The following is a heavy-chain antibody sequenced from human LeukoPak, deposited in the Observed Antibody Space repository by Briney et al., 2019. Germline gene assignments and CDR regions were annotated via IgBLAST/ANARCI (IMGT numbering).Heavy chain of an antibody. Sequence: HTGGSLRLSCAASGFTLSDYWMHWVRQAPGKGLEWVSRSYSDESSSYYADSVKGRFTLSRDNAKSTLYLQMNTLRAEDTAMYYCARVSGSRNYYFGAFDIWGQGTMVTVSS. V-gene: IGHV3-74*01. J-gene: IGHJ3*02. CDR1: GFTLSDYW. CDR2: SYSDESSS. D-gene: IGHD3-10*01. CDR3: ARVSGSRNYYFGAFDI.